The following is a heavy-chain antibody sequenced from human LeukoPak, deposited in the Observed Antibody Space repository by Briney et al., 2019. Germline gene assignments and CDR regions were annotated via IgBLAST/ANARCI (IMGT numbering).Heavy chain of an antibody. J-gene: IGHJ5*02. CDR2: ISPYDGDT. Sequence: ASVKVSCKASGYTFGIYGINWVRQAPGQGLEWMAWISPYDGDTNYAQKFEGRVTMTTETSTNTAYMELRSLRSDDTAIYYCARDYCTRGGDCYKEDLFDPWGQGTLVTVSA. CDR1: GYTFGIYG. CDR3: ARDYCTRGGDCYKEDLFDP. D-gene: IGHD2-21*02. V-gene: IGHV1-18*01.